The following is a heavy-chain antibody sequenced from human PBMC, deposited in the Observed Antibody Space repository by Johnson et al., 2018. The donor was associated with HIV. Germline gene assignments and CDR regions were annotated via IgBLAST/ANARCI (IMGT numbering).Heavy chain of an antibody. V-gene: IGHV3-30*04. Sequence: QVQLVESGGGLVQPGRSLRLSCAASGFTFSSYAMSWVRQAPGKGLEWVALISNDGTNTYYADSVKGRFTISRDNSKNTLYLQMNSLRAEDSAVYYCAKDGVLSSGWQTTLDIWGQGTMVTVSS. CDR3: AKDGVLSSGWQTTLDI. J-gene: IGHJ3*02. D-gene: IGHD6-19*01. CDR1: GFTFSSYA. CDR2: ISNDGTNT.